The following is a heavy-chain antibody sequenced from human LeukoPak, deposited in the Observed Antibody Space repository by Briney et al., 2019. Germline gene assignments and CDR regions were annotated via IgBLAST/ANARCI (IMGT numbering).Heavy chain of an antibody. CDR3: ARGPSFPMIVVVQNEVYYFDY. J-gene: IGHJ4*02. V-gene: IGHV3-7*01. CDR1: GFTFSSYW. D-gene: IGHD3-22*01. CDR2: IKQDGSEK. Sequence: GGSLRLSCAASGFTFSSYWMSWVRQAPGKGLEWVANIKQDGSEKYYVDSVKGRFTISRDNAKNSLYLQMNSLRAEDTAVYYCARGPSFPMIVVVQNEVYYFDYWGQGTLVTVSS.